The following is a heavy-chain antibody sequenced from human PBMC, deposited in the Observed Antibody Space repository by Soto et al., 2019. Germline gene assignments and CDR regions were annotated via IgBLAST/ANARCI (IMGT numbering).Heavy chain of an antibody. Sequence: QVQLVQSGAEVTKPGSSVKVSCKASGGTFSSYAISWVRQAPGQGREWMGGSLPIFGTANYAQKFQGRVTITADESTSEAYLDVSRLRSGDTAGYYCACPNEVSSGWYGLDDWGQGTLVTVSS. J-gene: IGHJ4*02. CDR3: ACPNEVSSGWYGLDD. D-gene: IGHD6-19*01. CDR2: SLPIFGTA. V-gene: IGHV1-69*01. CDR1: GGTFSSYA.